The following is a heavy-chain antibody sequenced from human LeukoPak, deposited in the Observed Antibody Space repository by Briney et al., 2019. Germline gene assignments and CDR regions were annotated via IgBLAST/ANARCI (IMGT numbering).Heavy chain of an antibody. Sequence: ASVKVSCKASGYTFTSYGISWVRQAPGQGLEWMGWISAYNGNTNYAQKLQGRVTMTTDTSTSTAYMELRSLRSDDTAVYYCARIYYDILTGYYLSTYFDYWGQGTLVTVSS. CDR3: ARIYYDILTGYYLSTYFDY. J-gene: IGHJ4*02. CDR1: GYTFTSYG. V-gene: IGHV1-18*01. D-gene: IGHD3-9*01. CDR2: ISAYNGNT.